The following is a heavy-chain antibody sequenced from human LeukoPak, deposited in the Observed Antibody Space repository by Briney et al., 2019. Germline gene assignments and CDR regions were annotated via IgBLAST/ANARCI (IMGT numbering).Heavy chain of an antibody. CDR1: GGPISGYY. V-gene: IGHV4-59*01. J-gene: IGHJ3*02. CDR2: ISYSGDT. Sequence: SQTLSLTCSVSGGPISGYYWRWLPQPPGKGLEWIGCISYSGDTKYNPSLKSRVSISIDTSKKQFSLNLRSVTGADAAVYYCVRDFDAWNAFDIWGQGTKVTVSS. D-gene: IGHD3-3*01. CDR3: VRDFDAWNAFDI.